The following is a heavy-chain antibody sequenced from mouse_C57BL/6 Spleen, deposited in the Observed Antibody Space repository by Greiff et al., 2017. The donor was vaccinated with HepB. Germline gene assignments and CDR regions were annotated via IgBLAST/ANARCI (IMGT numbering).Heavy chain of an antibody. Sequence: QVQLQQSGAELVKPGASVKISCKASGYAFSSYWMNWVKQRPGKGLEWIGQIYPGDGDTNYNGKFKGKATLTADKSSSTAYMQLSSLTSEDSAVYFCARKGGLRGVLDYWGQGTTLTVSS. CDR3: ARKGGLRGVLDY. CDR2: IYPGDGDT. V-gene: IGHV1-80*01. J-gene: IGHJ2*01. D-gene: IGHD2-2*01. CDR1: GYAFSSYW.